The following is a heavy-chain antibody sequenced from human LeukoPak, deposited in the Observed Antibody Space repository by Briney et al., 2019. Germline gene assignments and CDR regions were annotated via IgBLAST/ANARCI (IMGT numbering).Heavy chain of an antibody. CDR2: ISAYNGNT. V-gene: IGHV1-18*01. CDR1: GYTFTSYG. J-gene: IGHJ4*02. D-gene: IGHD2-2*01. Sequence: ASVKVSCKASGYTFTSYGISWVRQAPGQGLEWMGWISAYNGNTNYAQKLQGRVTMTTDTSTSTAYMELRSLRSDDTAVYYCAREGGYCSSTSCYGTHFDYWGQGTLVTVSS. CDR3: AREGGYCSSTSCYGTHFDY.